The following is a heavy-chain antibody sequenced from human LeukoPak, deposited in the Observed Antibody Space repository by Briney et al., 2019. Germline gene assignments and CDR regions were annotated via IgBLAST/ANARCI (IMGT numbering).Heavy chain of an antibody. V-gene: IGHV3-74*03. J-gene: IGHJ4*02. CDR2: IDSNGGGE. Sequence: PGGSLRLSCATSGFTFNIYWMQWVRQVPGKGLVWVSRIDSNGGGETYAASVKGRFTTSRDNGNNTMYLQMNSLRAEDTAIYYCARAKYSSRWSLDYWGQGALVTVSS. CDR3: ARAKYSSRWSLDY. D-gene: IGHD6-13*01. CDR1: GFTFNIYW.